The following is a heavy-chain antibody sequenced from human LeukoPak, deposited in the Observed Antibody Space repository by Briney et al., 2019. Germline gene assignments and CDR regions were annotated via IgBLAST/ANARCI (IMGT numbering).Heavy chain of an antibody. CDR3: ARYRVTTNDYFDY. D-gene: IGHD4-17*01. CDR1: GFTFSNYW. V-gene: IGHV3-7*03. J-gene: IGHJ4*02. Sequence: GGSLRLSCAASGFTFSNYWMSWVRQAPGKGLEWVANIKEDGSEKHYVDSVKGRFTISRDNAKNSLYLQMNSLRVDDTAVYYCARYRVTTNDYFDYWGQGTLVTVSS. CDR2: IKEDGSEK.